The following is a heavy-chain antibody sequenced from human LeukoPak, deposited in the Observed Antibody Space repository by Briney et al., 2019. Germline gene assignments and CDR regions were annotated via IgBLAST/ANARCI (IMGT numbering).Heavy chain of an antibody. CDR2: ITNDGSRQ. V-gene: IGHV3-30*18. CDR3: AKGRRTGFVDY. Sequence: GGSLRLSCEPSIFVFSEYYMHWVRLAPGKGLEWLAVITNDGSRQFCADSVKGRFTVSRDNSKSLLFLQMESLRHDDTGIYYCAKGRRTGFVDYWGQGALVTVSS. D-gene: IGHD1-1*01. J-gene: IGHJ4*02. CDR1: IFVFSEYY.